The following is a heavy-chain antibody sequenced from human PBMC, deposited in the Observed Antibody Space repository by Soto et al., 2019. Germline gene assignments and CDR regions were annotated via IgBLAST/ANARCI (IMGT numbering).Heavy chain of an antibody. CDR3: ATSYGSGYRAFDY. D-gene: IGHD3-10*01. V-gene: IGHV1-69*02. Sequence: QVQLVQSGAEVKKPGSSVKVSCKASGDTFSCYTINWVRQAPGLGLEWMGRVNPILSMSNYAQKVQGRVTMTADKSTSTAHMELRSLRSEDTAFYYCATSYGSGYRAFDYWGQGALVTVSS. J-gene: IGHJ4*02. CDR2: VNPILSMS. CDR1: GDTFSCYT.